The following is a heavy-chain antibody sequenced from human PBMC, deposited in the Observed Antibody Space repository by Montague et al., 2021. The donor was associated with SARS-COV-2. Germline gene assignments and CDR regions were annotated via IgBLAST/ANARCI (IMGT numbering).Heavy chain of an antibody. CDR3: ARGGSYSSGWYGVDYYYDMDV. D-gene: IGHD6-19*01. CDR1: GGSISSGGYY. Sequence: TLSLTCTVSGGSISSGGYYWSWIRQHPGKGLEWIGYIYYSGSTYYNPSLKSRVTISVDTSKNQFSLKLSSVTAADTAVYYCARGGSYSSGWYGVDYYYDMDVWGQGTTVTVSS. J-gene: IGHJ6*02. CDR2: IYYSGST. V-gene: IGHV4-31*03.